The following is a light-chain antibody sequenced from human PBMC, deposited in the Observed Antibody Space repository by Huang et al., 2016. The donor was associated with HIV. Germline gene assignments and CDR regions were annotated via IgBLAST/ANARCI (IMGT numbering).Light chain of an antibody. CDR1: QSISSRV. CDR3: HQYGSSPPNT. CDR2: SAS. J-gene: IGKJ2*01. Sequence: IVLTQSPGTLSLSPGARATLSCRASQSISSRVLAWFQQKPGQAPRLLIYSASSSAACIPDRFGGSGSGTDFTLTINRLEPEDSAVYYCHQYGSSPPNTFGQGTKLEIK. V-gene: IGKV3-20*01.